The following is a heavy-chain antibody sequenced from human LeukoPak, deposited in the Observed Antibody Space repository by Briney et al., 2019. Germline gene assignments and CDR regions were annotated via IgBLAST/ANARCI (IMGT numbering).Heavy chain of an antibody. Sequence: GASVKVSCKASGYTFTNYDVNWVRQAAGQGLEWMGWMNPKSANTGYAQKFQGRVTFTRDTSISTAYMDLSSLRADDTAVYYCARDRGYGDHPSWFDPWGQGTQVTVSS. CDR2: MNPKSANT. CDR1: GYTFTNYD. D-gene: IGHD5-12*01. V-gene: IGHV1-8*03. J-gene: IGHJ5*02. CDR3: ARDRGYGDHPSWFDP.